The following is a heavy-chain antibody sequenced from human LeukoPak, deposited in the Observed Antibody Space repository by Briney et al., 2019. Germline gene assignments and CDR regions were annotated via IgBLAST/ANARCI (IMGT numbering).Heavy chain of an antibody. CDR3: ARALPDALGGIGNAFDI. CDR2: IIPIFGTA. J-gene: IGHJ3*02. V-gene: IGHV1-69*06. CDR1: GGTFSSYA. Sequence: SVKVSCKASGGTFSSYAISWVRQAPGQGLEWMGGIIPIFGTANYAQKFQGRVTITADKSTSTAYMALSSLRSEDTAVYYCARALPDALGGIGNAFDIWGQGTMVTVSS. D-gene: IGHD3-16*01.